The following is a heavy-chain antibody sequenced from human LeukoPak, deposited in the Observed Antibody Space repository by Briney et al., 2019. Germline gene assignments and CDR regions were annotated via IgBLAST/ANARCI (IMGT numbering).Heavy chain of an antibody. Sequence: GGSLRLSCAASGFTFSSYSMNWVRQAPGKGLEWVSYISSSSSTIYYADSVKGRFTISRDNAKNSLYLQMNSLRAEDTAVYYCARDFGYTAMVTWGQGTQVTVSS. D-gene: IGHD5-18*01. CDR3: ARDFGYTAMVT. V-gene: IGHV3-48*01. CDR2: ISSSSSTI. CDR1: GFTFSSYS. J-gene: IGHJ4*02.